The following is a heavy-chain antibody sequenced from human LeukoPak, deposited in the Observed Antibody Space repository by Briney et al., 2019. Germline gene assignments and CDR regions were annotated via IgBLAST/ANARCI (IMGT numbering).Heavy chain of an antibody. Sequence: PGGSLRLSCAASGFTFRNYWMHWVRQAPGEGLVWVSRIKTDGTSPSYVDSVKGRFTISRDNAKNTLYLQMNSLRAEDTAVYYCARGGDFWSGYHDYWGQGTLVTVSS. J-gene: IGHJ4*02. CDR2: IKTDGTSP. D-gene: IGHD3-3*01. V-gene: IGHV3-74*01. CDR3: ARGGDFWSGYHDY. CDR1: GFTFRNYW.